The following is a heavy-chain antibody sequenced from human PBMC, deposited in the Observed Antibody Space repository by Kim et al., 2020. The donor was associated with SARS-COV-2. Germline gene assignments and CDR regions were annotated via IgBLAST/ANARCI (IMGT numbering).Heavy chain of an antibody. CDR2: ISFDGTNK. J-gene: IGHJ4*02. V-gene: IGHV3-30-3*01. Sequence: GGSLRLSCAASGFTFSSYAVHWVRQAPGKGLEWVALISFDGTNKNYADSVKGRFTISRDNSKNTVYMQMNSLRAEDTAVYYCARSGLYVDYAGWVFDCWGQGTLVTVSS. CDR3: ARSGLYVDYAGWVFDC. CDR1: GFTFSSYA. D-gene: IGHD4-17*01.